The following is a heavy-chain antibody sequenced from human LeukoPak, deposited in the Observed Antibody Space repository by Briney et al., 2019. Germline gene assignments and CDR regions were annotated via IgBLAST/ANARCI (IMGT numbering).Heavy chain of an antibody. J-gene: IGHJ4*02. Sequence: PGGSLRLSCAASGFTFSSYGMHWVRQAPGKGLEWVAVISYDGSNKYYADSVKGRFTISRDNSKNTLYLQMNSLRAKDTAVYYCAKDGQYQLLLYYFDYWGQGTLVTVSS. CDR2: ISYDGSNK. D-gene: IGHD2-2*01. CDR3: AKDGQYQLLLYYFDY. V-gene: IGHV3-30*18. CDR1: GFTFSSYG.